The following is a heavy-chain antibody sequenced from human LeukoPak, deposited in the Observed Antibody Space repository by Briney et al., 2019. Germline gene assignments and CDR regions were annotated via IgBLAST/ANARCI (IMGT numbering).Heavy chain of an antibody. CDR1: GGSISSSSYY. CDR3: ARRGSSWYVGYDY. D-gene: IGHD6-13*01. Sequence: SETLSLTCTVSGGSISSSSYYWGWIRQPPGKGLEWIGSIYYSGSTYYNPSLKSRVTISVDTSKNQFSLKLSSVTAADTAVYYCARRGSSWYVGYDYWGQGTLVTVSS. CDR2: IYYSGST. V-gene: IGHV4-39*01. J-gene: IGHJ4*02.